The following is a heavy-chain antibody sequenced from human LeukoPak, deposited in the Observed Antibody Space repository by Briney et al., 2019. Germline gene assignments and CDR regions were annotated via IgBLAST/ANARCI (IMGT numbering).Heavy chain of an antibody. D-gene: IGHD6-6*01. CDR2: IYYSGST. Sequence: SETLSLTCTVSGGSISSSSYYWGWIRQPPGKGLEWIGSIYYSGSTYYNPSLKSRVTISVDTSKNQFSLKLSSVTAADTAVYYCARGTIAARPTYWFDPWGQGTLVTVSS. CDR3: ARGTIAARPTYWFDP. CDR1: GGSISSSSYY. V-gene: IGHV4-39*07. J-gene: IGHJ5*02.